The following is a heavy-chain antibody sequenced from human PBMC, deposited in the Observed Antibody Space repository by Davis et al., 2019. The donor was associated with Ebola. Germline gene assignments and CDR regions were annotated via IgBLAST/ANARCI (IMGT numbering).Heavy chain of an antibody. CDR1: GFTFSSYS. V-gene: IGHV3-21*01. J-gene: IGHJ4*02. CDR2: ISSSSSYI. Sequence: GGSLRLSCAASGFTFSSYSMNWVRQAPGKGLEWVSSISSSSSYIYYADSVKGRFTISRDNAKNSLYPQMNSLRAEDTAVYYCARVWYSSSSGLLWGQGTLVTVSS. D-gene: IGHD6-6*01. CDR3: ARVWYSSSSGLL.